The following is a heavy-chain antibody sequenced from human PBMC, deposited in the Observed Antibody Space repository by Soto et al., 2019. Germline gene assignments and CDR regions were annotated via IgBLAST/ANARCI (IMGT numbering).Heavy chain of an antibody. CDR2: IYPGDSDT. D-gene: IGHD6-6*01. CDR3: ARPQGPYSSSAFDY. V-gene: IGHV5-51*01. Sequence: GDYLKISCTVSGYVVTRNCSGCERPLTGKGLEWMGIIYPGDSDTRYSPSFQGQVTISADKSISTAYLQWSSLKASDTAMYYCARPQGPYSSSAFDYWGQGTRVTVSA. CDR1: GYVVTRNC. J-gene: IGHJ4*02.